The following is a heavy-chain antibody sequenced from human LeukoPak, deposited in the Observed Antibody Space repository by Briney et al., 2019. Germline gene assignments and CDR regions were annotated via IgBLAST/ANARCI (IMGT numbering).Heavy chain of an antibody. D-gene: IGHD5/OR15-5a*01. Sequence: SETLSLTCTVSGGSINGGGYYWTWIRQPPGKGLEWIGYIFHSGSTYYNPSLKSRVTISVDSSKNQFSLNLSSVTAADTAVYYCARGSHVGVNDFQFDSWGQGTLVTVSS. V-gene: IGHV4-30-2*01. CDR2: IFHSGST. CDR3: ARGSHVGVNDFQFDS. J-gene: IGHJ5*01. CDR1: GGSINGGGYY.